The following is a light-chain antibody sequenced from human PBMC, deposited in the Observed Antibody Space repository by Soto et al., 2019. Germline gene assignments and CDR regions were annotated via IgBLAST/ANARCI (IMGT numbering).Light chain of an antibody. CDR3: CSYAGSSTYV. V-gene: IGLV2-23*01. Sequence: QSALTQPASVSGSPGQSITISCTRTSSDVGSYNLVYWYQQNPGKAPKLMVYEDSKRPSGVSDRFSGSKSGNTASLTISGLQAEDEADYYCCSYAGSSTYVFGGGTKLTVL. CDR2: EDS. J-gene: IGLJ3*02. CDR1: SSDVGSYNL.